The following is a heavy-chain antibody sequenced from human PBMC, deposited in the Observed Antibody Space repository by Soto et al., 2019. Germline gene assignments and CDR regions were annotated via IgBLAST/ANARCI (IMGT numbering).Heavy chain of an antibody. CDR2: ISAYNGNT. J-gene: IGHJ4*02. Sequence: WASVKVSCKASGYTFTSYGISWVRQAPGQGLEWMGWISAYNGNTNYAQKLQGRVTMTTDTSTSTAYMELRSLRSDDTAVYYCARDSSYSSSSSFDYWGQGTLVTVSS. CDR1: GYTFTSYG. CDR3: ARDSSYSSSSSFDY. D-gene: IGHD6-6*01. V-gene: IGHV1-18*04.